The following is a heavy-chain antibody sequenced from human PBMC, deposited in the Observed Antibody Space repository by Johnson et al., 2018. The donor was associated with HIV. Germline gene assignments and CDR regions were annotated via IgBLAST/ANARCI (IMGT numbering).Heavy chain of an antibody. Sequence: EVQLLESGGGLVQPGRSLRLSCAASGFTFDDYAMHWVRQVPGKGLVWVSRINSYGSNTFYADSVKGRFTISRDKFKNTLYLQMTSLRDEDTGIDYCARGGLYSSPTWKAAFDIWGQGTMVTVSS. CDR3: ARGGLYSSPTWKAAFDI. D-gene: IGHD6-19*01. J-gene: IGHJ3*02. CDR1: GFTFDDYA. V-gene: IGHV3-74*02. CDR2: INSYGSNT.